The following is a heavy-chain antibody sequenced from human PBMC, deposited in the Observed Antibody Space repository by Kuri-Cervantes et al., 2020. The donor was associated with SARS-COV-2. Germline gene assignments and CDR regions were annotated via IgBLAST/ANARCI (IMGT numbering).Heavy chain of an antibody. CDR2: IYSGGST. V-gene: IGHV3-53*01. CDR1: GFTVSSNY. Sequence: GESLKISCAASGFTVSSNYMSWARQAPGKGLEWVSVIYSGGSTNYADSVKGRFTISRDNAKNSLYLQMNSLRAEDTAVYYCARSRIAARTNWFDPWGQGTLVTVSS. CDR3: ARSRIAARTNWFDP. D-gene: IGHD6-13*01. J-gene: IGHJ5*02.